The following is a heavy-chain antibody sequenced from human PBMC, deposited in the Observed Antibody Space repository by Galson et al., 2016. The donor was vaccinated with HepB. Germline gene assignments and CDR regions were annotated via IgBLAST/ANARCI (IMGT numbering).Heavy chain of an antibody. CDR3: APLGYCTGGVCHSVT. CDR2: IFHTGRT. Sequence: SETLSLTCAVSGGPISSYNWWSWVRQPPGKGLEWIGEIFHTGRTNYNPSLKGRVTISLDKSKNQFSLNLRSVTAADTAIYYCAPLGYCTGGVCHSVTWSQGTRGIGSS. D-gene: IGHD2-8*02. CDR1: GGPISSYNW. V-gene: IGHV4-4*02. J-gene: IGHJ5*02.